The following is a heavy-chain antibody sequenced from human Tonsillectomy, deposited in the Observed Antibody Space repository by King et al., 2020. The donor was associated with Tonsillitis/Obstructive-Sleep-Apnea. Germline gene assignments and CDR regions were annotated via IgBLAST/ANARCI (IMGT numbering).Heavy chain of an antibody. CDR2: IWFDGSNK. J-gene: IGHJ6*02. CDR1: RFSFSTYG. V-gene: IGHV3-33*01. CDR3: ARGRELLSENEGMDV. Sequence: QLVQSGGGVVQPGRSLRLSCAASRFSFSTYGMHWVRQAPGKGLEWVAVIWFDGSNKYYADSVKGRFTISRDNSKNTLHLQMNSLRAEDTAVYYCARGRELLSENEGMDVWGQGTTVTVSS. D-gene: IGHD1-26*01.